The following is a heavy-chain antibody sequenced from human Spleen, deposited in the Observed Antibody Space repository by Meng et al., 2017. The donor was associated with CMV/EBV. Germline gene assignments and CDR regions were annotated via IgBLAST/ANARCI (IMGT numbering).Heavy chain of an antibody. Sequence: GGSLRLSCEASGFSFSSYEINWVRQAPGKGLEWVSHISSNGRTRYYADSVKGRFTISRDNAKNSLYLQMNSLRVEDTAVYYCVRGWALSYWGQGTLVTVSS. V-gene: IGHV3-48*03. CDR3: VRGWALSY. D-gene: IGHD1-26*01. CDR2: ISSNGRTR. CDR1: GFSFSSYE. J-gene: IGHJ4*02.